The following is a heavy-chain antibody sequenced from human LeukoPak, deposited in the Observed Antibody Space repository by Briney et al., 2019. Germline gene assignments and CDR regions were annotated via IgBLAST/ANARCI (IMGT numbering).Heavy chain of an antibody. CDR3: ATGRSCATCYLPDY. Sequence: PGGSLRLSCAASGFTFSTYWTNWVRQAPGKGLEWVANINQDGGEKYYVDSVKGRFTISRDNAKNSLYLQMNSLRAEDTAVYHCATGRSCATCYLPDYWGQGTLVTVPS. CDR2: INQDGGEK. V-gene: IGHV3-7*01. D-gene: IGHD2-2*01. J-gene: IGHJ4*02. CDR1: GFTFSTYW.